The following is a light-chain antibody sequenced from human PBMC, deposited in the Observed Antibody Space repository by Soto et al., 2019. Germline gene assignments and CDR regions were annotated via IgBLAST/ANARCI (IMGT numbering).Light chain of an antibody. Sequence: EIVMTQSPATLSVSPGERAPLSCRASHRVSSYLAWYQQKPGQAPRLLIYATSTRATGIPARFSGSGSGTEFTLTISSLQSEDFAVYYCQQYNNWPLTFGGGTKVEIK. CDR2: ATS. CDR1: HRVSSY. J-gene: IGKJ4*01. CDR3: QQYNNWPLT. V-gene: IGKV3-15*01.